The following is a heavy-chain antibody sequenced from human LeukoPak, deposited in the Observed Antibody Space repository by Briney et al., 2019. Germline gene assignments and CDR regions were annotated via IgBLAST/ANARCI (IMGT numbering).Heavy chain of an antibody. CDR3: ARTTSFMFYY. Sequence: QPGRSLRLSCAVSGFTFGNYWMSWVRHTPGQGPEWVANIKRDGSERYYVDSVKGRFTISRDNAKSSLFLEMSSLRVEDTAVYYCARTTSFMFYYWGQGTLVTVSS. V-gene: IGHV3-7*03. D-gene: IGHD1-1*01. CDR1: GFTFGNYW. CDR2: IKRDGSER. J-gene: IGHJ4*02.